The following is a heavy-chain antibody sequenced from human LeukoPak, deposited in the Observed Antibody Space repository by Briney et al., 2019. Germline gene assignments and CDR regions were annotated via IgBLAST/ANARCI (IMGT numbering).Heavy chain of an antibody. CDR1: GYTFTSYY. J-gene: IGHJ6*03. Sequence: ASVKVSCTASGYTFTSYYMHWVRHAPGQGLEWMGIINPSGGSTSYAQKFQGRVTMARDMCTSTVYMELGSLRSEDTAVYYCARVENSSSWYWLAWDYYYYMDVWGKGTTVTVSS. D-gene: IGHD6-13*01. V-gene: IGHV1-46*01. CDR2: INPSGGST. CDR3: ARVENSSSWYWLAWDYYYYMDV.